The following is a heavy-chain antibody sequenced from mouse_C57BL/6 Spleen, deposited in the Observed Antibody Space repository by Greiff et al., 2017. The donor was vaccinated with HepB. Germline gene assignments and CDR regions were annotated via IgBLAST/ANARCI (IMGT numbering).Heavy chain of an antibody. Sequence: QVHVKQPGAELVKPGASVKLSCKASGYTFTSYWMHWVKQRPGQGLEWIGMIHPNSGSTNYNEKFKSKATLTVDKSSSTAYMQLSSLTSEDSAVYYCARSGWDDYAMDYWGQGTSVTVSS. V-gene: IGHV1-64*01. CDR1: GYTFTSYW. CDR2: IHPNSGST. D-gene: IGHD4-1*01. J-gene: IGHJ4*01. CDR3: ARSGWDDYAMDY.